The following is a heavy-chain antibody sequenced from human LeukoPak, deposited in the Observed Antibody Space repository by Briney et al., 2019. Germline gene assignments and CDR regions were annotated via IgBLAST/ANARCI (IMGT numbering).Heavy chain of an antibody. CDR1: GGSISSYY. Sequence: SETLSLTCTVSGGSISSYYWSWIRQPPGKGLEWIGYIYYSGNTNYNPSLKSRVTISVDTSKNQFSLKLSSVTAADTAVYYCATDTAGYGDYALWGQGTLVTVSS. V-gene: IGHV4-59*01. CDR2: IYYSGNT. J-gene: IGHJ4*02. D-gene: IGHD4-17*01. CDR3: ATDTAGYGDYAL.